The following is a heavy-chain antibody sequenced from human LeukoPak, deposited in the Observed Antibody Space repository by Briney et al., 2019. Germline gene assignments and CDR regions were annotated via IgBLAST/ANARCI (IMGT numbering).Heavy chain of an antibody. J-gene: IGHJ4*02. CDR1: GSSINSHY. V-gene: IGHV4-59*11. Sequence: PSETLSLTCSVSGSSINSHYWSWMRQSPGKGLEWIRYVFNGGSTNYNPSLKSRVTMSLDTSRDQFSLRLSSVTAADTAIYYCASRPADSTWFGVFDYWSQGTLVTVSS. D-gene: IGHD3-10*01. CDR3: ASRPADSTWFGVFDY. CDR2: VFNGGST.